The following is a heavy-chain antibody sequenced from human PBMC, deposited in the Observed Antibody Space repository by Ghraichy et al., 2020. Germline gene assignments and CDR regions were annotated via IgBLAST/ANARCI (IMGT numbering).Heavy chain of an antibody. Sequence: ETLSLTCAASEFTFSNFWMSWVRQAPGKGLEWVADIKQDGSEKYYAGSVKGRFTISRDNAKDLLYLQLNSLRADDTAVYYCARYCGGGSCPSGRGGFDIWGQGTMVTVSS. J-gene: IGHJ3*02. CDR3: ARYCGGGSCPSGRGGFDI. D-gene: IGHD2-21*01. CDR2: IKQDGSEK. V-gene: IGHV3-7*01. CDR1: EFTFSNFW.